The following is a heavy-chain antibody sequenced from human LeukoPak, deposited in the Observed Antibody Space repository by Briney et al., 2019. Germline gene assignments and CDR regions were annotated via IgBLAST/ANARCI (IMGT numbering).Heavy chain of an antibody. CDR2: TSGSGGST. D-gene: IGHD6-19*01. Sequence: GGSLRLSCAASGFTFSFYAMNWVRQAPGKGLEWVSATSGSGGSTYYPDSVKGRFTVSRDNSKNTLYLQMNSLRVEDTAIYYCAKDLGGSGWYGDYWGQGTPVTVSS. V-gene: IGHV3-23*01. CDR1: GFTFSFYA. CDR3: AKDLGGSGWYGDY. J-gene: IGHJ4*02.